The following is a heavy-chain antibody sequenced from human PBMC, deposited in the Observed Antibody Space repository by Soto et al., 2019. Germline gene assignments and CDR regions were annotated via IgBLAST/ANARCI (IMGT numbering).Heavy chain of an antibody. CDR1: GYTFTSYG. CDR2: INAYNGDT. J-gene: IGHJ4*02. V-gene: IGHV1-18*01. Sequence: QVQLVQSGAEVKNPGASVKVSCKASGYTFTSYGIGWVRQAPGQGLEWMGWINAYNGDTNYAQKVQARVTMTTDTXTSTAYMEVRSLRSDDTAVYYCAREVAAAGGEYDYWGQGTLVTVSS. CDR3: AREVAAAGGEYDY. D-gene: IGHD6-13*01.